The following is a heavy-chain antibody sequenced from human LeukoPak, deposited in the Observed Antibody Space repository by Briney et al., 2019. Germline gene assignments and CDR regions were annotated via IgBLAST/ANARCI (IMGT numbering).Heavy chain of an antibody. CDR3: ARDFNYDSGAHYRPDAFDI. D-gene: IGHD3-22*01. Sequence: GGSLRLSCAASGFTFSSYWMHWVRQAPGKGLVWVSAISGSGGSTYYADSVKGRFTISRDNAKNSLFLQMNSLRAEDTAVYYCARDFNYDSGAHYRPDAFDIWGQGTMVTVSS. CDR2: ISGSGGST. J-gene: IGHJ3*02. CDR1: GFTFSSYW. V-gene: IGHV3-21*04.